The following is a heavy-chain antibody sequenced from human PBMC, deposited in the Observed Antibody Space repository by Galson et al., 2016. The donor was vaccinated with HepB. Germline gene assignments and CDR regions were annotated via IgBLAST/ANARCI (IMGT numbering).Heavy chain of an antibody. Sequence: QSGAEVKKSGESLKISCKGSGYRFTNYWIGWVRQMPGKGLEWMGIIHPRDSETRYSPSFEGQVTISADKSVTTAYLRWSSLKASDSAMYYCARHSTYCGGDYDFNSEAPFDYWGQGTLVTVSS. CDR2: IHPRDSET. J-gene: IGHJ4*02. CDR1: GYRFTNYW. V-gene: IGHV5-51*01. D-gene: IGHD2-21*02. CDR3: ARHSTYCGGDYDFNSEAPFDY.